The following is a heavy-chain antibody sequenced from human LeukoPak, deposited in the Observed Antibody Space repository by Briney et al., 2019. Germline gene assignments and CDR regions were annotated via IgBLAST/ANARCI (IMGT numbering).Heavy chain of an antibody. CDR1: GGSISSYY. CDR3: AREGSGYDWRGYYYYMDV. CDR2: IYTSGST. J-gene: IGHJ6*03. V-gene: IGHV4-4*07. D-gene: IGHD5-12*01. Sequence: SETLSLTCTVSGGSISSYYWSWIRQPAGKGLEWIGRIYTSGSTNYNPSLKSRVTMSVDTSKNQFSLKLSSVTAADTAVYYCAREGSGYDWRGYYYYMDVWGKGTTVTISS.